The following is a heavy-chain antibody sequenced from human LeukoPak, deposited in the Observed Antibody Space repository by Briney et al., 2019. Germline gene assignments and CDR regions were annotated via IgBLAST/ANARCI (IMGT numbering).Heavy chain of an antibody. CDR3: ANSSRPVTAMAFFDY. CDR1: GFTFSSYE. J-gene: IGHJ4*02. CDR2: IRYDGSNK. D-gene: IGHD5-18*01. V-gene: IGHV3-30*02. Sequence: QAGGSLRLSCAASGFTFSSYEMNWVRQAPGKGLEWVAFIRYDGSNKYYADSVKGRFTISRDNSKNTVYLQMKSLRAEDTAVYYCANSSRPVTAMAFFDYWGQGTLVTVSS.